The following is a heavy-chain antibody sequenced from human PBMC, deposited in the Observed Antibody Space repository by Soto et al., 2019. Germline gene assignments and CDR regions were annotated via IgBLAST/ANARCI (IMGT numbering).Heavy chain of an antibody. J-gene: IGHJ4*02. D-gene: IGHD1-26*01. CDR1: GGSISSSSYY. CDR2: IYYCGST. V-gene: IGHV4-39*01. CDR3: ARQAWHCIMGAPEWVLDS. Sequence: QLQLQESGPGLVKPSETLSLTCTVSGGSISSSSYYWGWIRQPPGKGLEWIGSIYYCGSTYYNPSLKSRVTISVDTSKNQFSLKLSSVTAADTAVYYYARQAWHCIMGAPEWVLDSWGQGTLVTASS.